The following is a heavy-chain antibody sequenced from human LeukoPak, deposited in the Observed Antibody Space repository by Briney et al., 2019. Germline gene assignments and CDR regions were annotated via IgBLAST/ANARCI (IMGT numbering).Heavy chain of an antibody. CDR3: ARGYYDSSGYYGGIEYYYYGMDV. V-gene: IGHV4-59*01. Sequence: SETLSLTCTVSGGSISSYYWSWIRQPPGKGLEWIGYIYYSGSTNYNPSLKSRVTLSVDTSKNQFSLKLSSVTAADTAVYYCARGYYDSSGYYGGIEYYYYGMDVWGQGTTVTVSS. CDR1: GGSISSYY. D-gene: IGHD3-22*01. J-gene: IGHJ6*02. CDR2: IYYSGST.